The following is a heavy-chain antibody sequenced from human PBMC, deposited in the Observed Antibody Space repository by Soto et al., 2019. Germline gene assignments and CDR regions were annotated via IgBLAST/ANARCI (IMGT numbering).Heavy chain of an antibody. CDR3: GRWAYSRSWFFDY. V-gene: IGHV3-73*01. J-gene: IGHJ4*02. Sequence: PGGSLRLSCAASGFSFSGSAMHWVRQAPGKGLEWVGRVRSKANNYATAYAASVQGRFTISRDDSQDTAYLQMNSLKAEDTAVYYCGRWAYSRSWFFDYWGQGAQVTVSS. CDR1: GFSFSGSA. D-gene: IGHD6-13*01. CDR2: VRSKANNYAT.